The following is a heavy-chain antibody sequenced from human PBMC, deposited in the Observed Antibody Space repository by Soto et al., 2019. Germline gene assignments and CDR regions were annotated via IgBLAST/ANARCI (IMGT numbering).Heavy chain of an antibody. Sequence: EVQLLESGGGFVQPGGSLRLSCAASGFTFSDYAMTWVRQAPGKKLEWVSAITSSGSSTYYAESVKGRFTISRDNSKSTLYLQMNRLRAEDTATYSCAKGAEGYVVSSLDYWGQGTLVTVSS. CDR3: AKGAEGYVVSSLDY. CDR2: ITSSGSST. J-gene: IGHJ4*02. D-gene: IGHD5-12*01. CDR1: GFTFSDYA. V-gene: IGHV3-23*01.